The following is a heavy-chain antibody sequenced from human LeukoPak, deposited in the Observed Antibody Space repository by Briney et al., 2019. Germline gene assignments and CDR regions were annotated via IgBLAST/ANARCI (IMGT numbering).Heavy chain of an antibody. V-gene: IGHV3-48*03. CDR1: GFTFSSYD. Sequence: GGSLRLSCAASGFTFSSYDMHWVRQAPGKGLEGVSYISSSGSTTHYADSVKGRFTISRDNAKNSLYLQMNSLRAEDTAVYYCARGRRPDAFDIWGQGTRVTVSS. CDR2: ISSSGSTT. CDR3: ARGRRPDAFDI. J-gene: IGHJ3*02.